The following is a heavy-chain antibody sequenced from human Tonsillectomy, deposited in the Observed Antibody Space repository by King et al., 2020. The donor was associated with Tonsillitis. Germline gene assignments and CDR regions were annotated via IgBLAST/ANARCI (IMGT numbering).Heavy chain of an antibody. CDR3: ARDSYGDLKRVSGFDS. CDR1: GFTFSYYN. J-gene: IGHJ4*02. CDR2: ITSSNNYI. V-gene: IGHV3-21*01. Sequence: VQLVESGGGLVKPGGSLRLSCAASGFTFSYYNMNWVRQAPGKGLEWVSSITSSNNYIYYAASVKGRFTISRDNAKNSLYLQMKSLRAEDTAVYYCARDSYGDLKRVSGFDSWGQGTLVTVSS. D-gene: IGHD4-17*01.